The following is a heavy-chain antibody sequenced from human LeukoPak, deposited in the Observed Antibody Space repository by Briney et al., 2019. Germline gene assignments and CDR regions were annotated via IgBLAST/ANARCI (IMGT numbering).Heavy chain of an antibody. D-gene: IGHD1-26*01. CDR3: TRSSGSYYPSNWFDP. Sequence: GGPLRLSCAASGFTFSNAWMSWVRQAPGKGLEWVGFIRSKAYGGTTEYAASVKGRFTISRDDSKSIAYLQMNSLKTEDTAVYYCTRSSGSYYPSNWFDPWGQGTLVTVSS. CDR1: GFTFSNAW. V-gene: IGHV3-49*04. J-gene: IGHJ5*02. CDR2: IRSKAYGGTT.